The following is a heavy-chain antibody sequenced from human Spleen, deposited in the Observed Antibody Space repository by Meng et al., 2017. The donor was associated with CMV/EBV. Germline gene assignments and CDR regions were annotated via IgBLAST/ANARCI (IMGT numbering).Heavy chain of an antibody. CDR1: GGTFSSYA. Sequence: SGGTFSSYAISWVRQAPGQGLEWMGGIIPIFGTANYAQKFQGRVTITTDESTSTAYMELSSLRSEDTAVYYCASTDTAMEDHAFDIWGQGTMVTVSS. CDR2: IIPIFGTA. D-gene: IGHD5-18*01. V-gene: IGHV1-69*05. J-gene: IGHJ3*02. CDR3: ASTDTAMEDHAFDI.